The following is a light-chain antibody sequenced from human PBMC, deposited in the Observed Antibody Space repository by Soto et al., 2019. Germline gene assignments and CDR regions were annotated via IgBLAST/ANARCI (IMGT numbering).Light chain of an antibody. J-gene: IGLJ2*01. CDR1: SSNIGAGYD. CDR2: GNS. CDR3: KSYDSSLSGSV. V-gene: IGLV1-40*01. Sequence: QSVLTQPPSVSGAPGQRVTISCTGSSSNIGAGYDVHWYQQLPGTAPKLLIYGNSNRPSGVPDRFSGSKSGTSASLAITGLQAEDEADYYCKSYDSSLSGSVFGGGTKRTFL.